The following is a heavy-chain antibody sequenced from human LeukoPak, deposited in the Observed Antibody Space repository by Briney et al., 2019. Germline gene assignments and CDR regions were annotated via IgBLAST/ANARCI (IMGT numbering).Heavy chain of an antibody. CDR2: ITGSGGST. V-gene: IGHV3-23*01. Sequence: GGSLRLSCAASGFIFNTYAMSWVRQAPGKGLEWVSTITGSGGSTYYADSVKGRFTISRDNSKNTLYLQLNSLRAEDTAVYYCAKASGEDWLLSFDYWGQGNLVTVSS. D-gene: IGHD3/OR15-3a*01. CDR1: GFIFNTYA. J-gene: IGHJ4*02. CDR3: AKASGEDWLLSFDY.